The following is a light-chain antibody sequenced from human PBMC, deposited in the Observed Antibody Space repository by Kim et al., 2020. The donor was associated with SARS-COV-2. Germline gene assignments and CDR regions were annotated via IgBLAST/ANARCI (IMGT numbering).Light chain of an antibody. V-gene: IGLV6-57*02. J-gene: IGLJ2*01. CDR2: DNN. Sequence: GNTVTTYRARSSGSVAEDFVQWSEQRPGGAPSTVVNDNNQRHSGVPDRFSGSSESYSNAASLTISRLKTEDEADYYWQSYNAISVIFGGGTQLTVL. CDR3: QSYNAISVI. CDR1: SGSVAEDF.